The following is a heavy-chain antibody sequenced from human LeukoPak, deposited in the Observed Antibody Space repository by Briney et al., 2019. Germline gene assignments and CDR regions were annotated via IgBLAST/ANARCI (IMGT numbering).Heavy chain of an antibody. CDR3: ARFRGELMDGLDL. CDR1: GPTLSSDW. V-gene: IGHV5-51*01. CDR2: IYAGDSDT. Sequence: GESLKISCKASGPTLSSDWIAWVRQLPGKGLEWMGVIYAGDSDTRYSPSFQGQVTISVDTSLNTAYLQWSNLKASDTAMYYCARFRGELMDGLDLWGQGTLVSVSS. J-gene: IGHJ5*02. D-gene: IGHD3-16*01.